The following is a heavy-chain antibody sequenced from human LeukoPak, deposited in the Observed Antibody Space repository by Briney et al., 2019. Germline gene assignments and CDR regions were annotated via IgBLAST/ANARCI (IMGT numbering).Heavy chain of an antibody. CDR3: ARDLYGGNPLGY. V-gene: IGHV4-34*01. CDR2: ISHSGST. D-gene: IGHD4-23*01. Sequence: SETLSLTCAVYGESFSGYYWSWIRQPPGKGLEWIGEISHSGSTNYNPSLKSRVTISVDTSKNQFSLKLSSVTAADTAVYYCARDLYGGNPLGYWGQGTLVTVSS. CDR1: GESFSGYY. J-gene: IGHJ4*02.